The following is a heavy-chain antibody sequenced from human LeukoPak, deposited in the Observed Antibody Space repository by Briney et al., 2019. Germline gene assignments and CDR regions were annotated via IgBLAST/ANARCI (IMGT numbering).Heavy chain of an antibody. J-gene: IGHJ5*02. V-gene: IGHV3-23*01. D-gene: IGHD6-13*01. CDR3: AKVHSSSWYDWFDP. Sequence: GSLRLSCSASGFTFSSFGMSWVRQAPGKGLEWVSGISGSGGSTYYAESVKGRFTISRDNSKSTLYLQMNSLRAEDTAVYYCAKVHSSSWYDWFDPWGQGTLVTVSS. CDR2: ISGSGGST. CDR1: GFTFSSFG.